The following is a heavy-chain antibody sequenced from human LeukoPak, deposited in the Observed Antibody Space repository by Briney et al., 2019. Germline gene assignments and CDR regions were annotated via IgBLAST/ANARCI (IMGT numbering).Heavy chain of an antibody. CDR3: ARVGLLQTPDP. V-gene: IGHV4-38-2*02. CDR2: IYHSGST. CDR1: GYSVSSGYY. D-gene: IGHD2-15*01. J-gene: IGHJ5*02. Sequence: PSETLSLTCTVSGYSVSSGYYWGWIRQPPGKGLEWIGNIYHSGSTYYNPSLKSRVTISVDTSKNQFSLKLSSVTAADTAVYYCARVGLLQTPDPWGQGTLVTVSS.